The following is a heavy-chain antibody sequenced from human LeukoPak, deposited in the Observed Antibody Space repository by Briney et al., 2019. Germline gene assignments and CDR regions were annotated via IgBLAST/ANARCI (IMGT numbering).Heavy chain of an antibody. CDR3: ARGRGYGAYDWNDY. Sequence: GGSPRLSCAASGFPVSNNYMSWVRQAPGKGLEWVSVIHSGGATYYADSVKGRFTISRDNSKNTLYLQMNTLRAEDTAVYYCARGRGYGAYDWNDYGGQGTLVTVSS. V-gene: IGHV3-53*01. J-gene: IGHJ4*02. CDR2: IHSGGAT. CDR1: GFPVSNNY. D-gene: IGHD5-12*01.